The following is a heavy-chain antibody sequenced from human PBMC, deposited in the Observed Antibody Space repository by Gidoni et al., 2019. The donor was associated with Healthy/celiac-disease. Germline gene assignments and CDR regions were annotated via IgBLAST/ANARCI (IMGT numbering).Heavy chain of an antibody. CDR3: ARDRDGYSYGYEFDY. D-gene: IGHD5-18*01. J-gene: IGHJ4*02. Sequence: EVQLVESGGGLVQPGGSLRLYCAASGFTFRSYWMSWVRQGPGKGLEWVGNIKQDGSEKYYVDSVKGRFTISRDNAKNSLYLQMNSLRAEDTAVYYCARDRDGYSYGYEFDYWGQGTLVTVSS. V-gene: IGHV3-7*01. CDR2: IKQDGSEK. CDR1: GFTFRSYW.